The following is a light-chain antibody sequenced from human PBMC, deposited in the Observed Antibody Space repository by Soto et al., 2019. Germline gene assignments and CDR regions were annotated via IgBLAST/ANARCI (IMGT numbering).Light chain of an antibody. V-gene: IGKV1-5*01. CDR1: QSISDS. Sequence: DIPMTQSPSTLSASVGDRVTITCRASQSISDSLAWYQQKPGKAPKLLIYDASRLESGVPSRFSGSKSGTEFTLTISSLQPDDFATYYCQQYNTYPWTFGQGTKVEIK. J-gene: IGKJ1*01. CDR3: QQYNTYPWT. CDR2: DAS.